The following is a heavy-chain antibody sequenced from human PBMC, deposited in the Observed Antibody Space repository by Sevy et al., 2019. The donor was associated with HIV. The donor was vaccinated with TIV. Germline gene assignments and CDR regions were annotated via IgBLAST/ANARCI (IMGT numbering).Heavy chain of an antibody. Sequence: GGSLRLSCAASGFTFSSYSMNWVRQAPGKGLEWVSSISSSSSYIYYADSVKGRFTISRDNAKNSLYLQMNSLRAEETAVYYCARGKNSYYYGSGSYDTYYYYGMDVWGQGTTVTVSS. CDR1: GFTFSSYS. CDR2: ISSSSSYI. J-gene: IGHJ6*02. V-gene: IGHV3-21*01. CDR3: ARGKNSYYYGSGSYDTYYYYGMDV. D-gene: IGHD3-10*01.